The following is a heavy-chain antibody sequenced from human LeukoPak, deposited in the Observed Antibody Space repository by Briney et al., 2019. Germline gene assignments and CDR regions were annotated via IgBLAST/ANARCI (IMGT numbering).Heavy chain of an antibody. CDR1: GGTFSSYA. D-gene: IGHD2-21*01. V-gene: IGHV1-69*06. CDR3: ARGSSYSANYYYYYMDV. J-gene: IGHJ6*03. Sequence: SVKVSCKASGGTFSSYAISWVRQAPGQGLEWMGGIIPIFGTANHAQKFQGRVTITADKSTSTAYMELSSLRSEDTAVYYCARGSSYSANYYYYYMDVWGKGTTVTVSS. CDR2: IIPIFGTA.